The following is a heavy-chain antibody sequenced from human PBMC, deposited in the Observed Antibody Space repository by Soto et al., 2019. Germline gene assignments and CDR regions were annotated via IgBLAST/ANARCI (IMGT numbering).Heavy chain of an antibody. V-gene: IGHV4-31*03. J-gene: IGHJ5*02. CDR2: IYYSGST. D-gene: IGHD3-9*01. Sequence: SETLSLTCTVSGGSISSGGYYWSWIRQHPGKGLEWIGYIYYSGSTYYNPSLKSRVTISVDTSKNQFSLKLSSVTAADTAVYYCARDLYYDILTGYWSGFDPWGQGTLVTVSS. CDR1: GGSISSGGYY. CDR3: ARDLYYDILTGYWSGFDP.